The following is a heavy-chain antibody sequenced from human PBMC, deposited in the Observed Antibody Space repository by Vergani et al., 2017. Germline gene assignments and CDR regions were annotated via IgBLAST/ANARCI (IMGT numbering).Heavy chain of an antibody. V-gene: IGHV3-23*01. CDR2: ISGSGGST. CDR1: GITFSSYA. Sequence: EVQLLESGGGLVQPGGSLRLSCAASGITFSSYAMSWVRQAPGKGLAWVSAISGSGGSTYYADSVKGRFTISRDNSKNTLYLQMNSLRAEDTAVFYCAARITIFGVVTSDYWGQGTLVTVSS. D-gene: IGHD3-3*01. CDR3: AARITIFGVVTSDY. J-gene: IGHJ4*02.